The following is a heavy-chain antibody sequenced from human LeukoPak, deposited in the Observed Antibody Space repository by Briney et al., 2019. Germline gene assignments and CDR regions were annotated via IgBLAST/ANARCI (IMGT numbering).Heavy chain of an antibody. D-gene: IGHD3-16*01. J-gene: IGHJ6*02. CDR3: ARGGGLDV. CDR2: ISGDGTAR. V-gene: IGHV3-74*01. CDR1: GFTSSSYW. Sequence: GGSLRLSCAASGFTSSSYWMHWVRQVPGKGLVWVSRISGDGTARNYADSVKGRFTISRDDAKNTVDLQMNSLRGEDTAVYFCARGGGLDVWGQGATVTVSS.